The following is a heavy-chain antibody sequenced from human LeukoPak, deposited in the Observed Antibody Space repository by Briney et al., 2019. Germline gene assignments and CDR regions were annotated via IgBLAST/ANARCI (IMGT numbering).Heavy chain of an antibody. CDR2: ISGSGVST. D-gene: IGHD1-7*01. CDR3: AKDERNWNYNLASQTYD. J-gene: IGHJ4*02. V-gene: IGHV3-23*01. Sequence: GGSLRLSCAASGFTFSSYSMSWVRQAPGKGLEWVSAISGSGVSTYYADSVKGRFTVSRDNSKNTLYLQMSSLRAEDTAVYYCAKDERNWNYNLASQTYDWGQGTLVTVSS. CDR1: GFTFSSYS.